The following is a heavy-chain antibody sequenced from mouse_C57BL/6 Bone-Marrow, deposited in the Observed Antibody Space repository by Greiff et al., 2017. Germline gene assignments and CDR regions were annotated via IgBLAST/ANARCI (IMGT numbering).Heavy chain of an antibody. V-gene: IGHV14-4*01. CDR1: GFNIKDDY. D-gene: IGHD1-1*01. CDR3: TTVSGGKAMDY. CDR2: IDPENGDT. J-gene: IGHJ4*01. Sequence: EVQLQESGAELVRPGASVKLSCTASGFNIKDDYMHWVKQRPEQGLEWIGWIDPENGDTEYASKFQGKATITADTSSNTAYLQLSSLTYEDTAVYYCTTVSGGKAMDYWGQGTSVTVSS.